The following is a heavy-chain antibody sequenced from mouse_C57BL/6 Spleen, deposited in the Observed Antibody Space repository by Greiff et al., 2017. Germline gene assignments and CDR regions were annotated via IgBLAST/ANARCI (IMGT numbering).Heavy chain of an antibody. V-gene: IGHV1-82*01. Sequence: VQLQQSGTELVKPGASVKISCKASGYAFSSSWMNWVKQRPGKGLEWIGRIYPGDGDTNYNGKFKGKATLTADKSSRTAYMQLSSLTSEDSAVYFCARERYGTRDYAMDYWGQGTSVTVSS. CDR2: IYPGDGDT. D-gene: IGHD2-1*01. CDR3: ARERYGTRDYAMDY. J-gene: IGHJ4*01. CDR1: GYAFSSSW.